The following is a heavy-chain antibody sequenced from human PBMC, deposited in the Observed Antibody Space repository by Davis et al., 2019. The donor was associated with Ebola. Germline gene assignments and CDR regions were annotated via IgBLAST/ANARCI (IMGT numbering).Heavy chain of an antibody. CDR1: GFTFSTYK. CDR3: VKDSSNIWFDI. J-gene: IGHJ3*02. CDR2: FGTVGDT. V-gene: IGHV3-23*01. Sequence: GESLKISCAASGFTFSTYKMNWVRQAPGKGLEWVSTFGTVGDTYYADSVKGRFAISRDNSRGTLYLQMNSLRVEDSAIYYCVKDSSNIWFDIWGQGTLVTVSS. D-gene: IGHD2/OR15-2a*01.